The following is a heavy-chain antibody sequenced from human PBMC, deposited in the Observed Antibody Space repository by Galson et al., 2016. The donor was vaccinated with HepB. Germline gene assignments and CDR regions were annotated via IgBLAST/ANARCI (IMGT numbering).Heavy chain of an antibody. V-gene: IGHV4-59*12. CDR2: ISHSGTT. CDR3: ARDWKY. CDR1: GGSIRPYF. J-gene: IGHJ4*02. Sequence: SETLSLTCVVSGGSIRPYFWSWVRQSSGKGLEWIGYISHSGTTSYNPSLRNRVTMSKDPSNNQFSLRLTSMTAADTAIYYCARDWKYWGRGIQVAVSS. D-gene: IGHD1-1*01.